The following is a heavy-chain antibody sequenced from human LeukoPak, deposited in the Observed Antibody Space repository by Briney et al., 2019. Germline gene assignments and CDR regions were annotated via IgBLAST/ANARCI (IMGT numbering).Heavy chain of an antibody. CDR3: AGGGSGSWCDY. J-gene: IGHJ4*02. CDR1: GFTFSSYA. D-gene: IGHD3-10*01. Sequence: GGSLRLSCAASGFTFSSYAMSWVREAPGEGLEWVSGISGSGGSTYYADSVKGRFTISRDNSKNTLYLQMNSLRAEDTAVYYCAGGGSGSWCDYWGQGTLVTVSS. V-gene: IGHV3-23*01. CDR2: ISGSGGST.